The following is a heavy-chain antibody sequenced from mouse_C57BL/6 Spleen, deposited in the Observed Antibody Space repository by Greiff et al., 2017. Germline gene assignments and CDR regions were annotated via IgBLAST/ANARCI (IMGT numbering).Heavy chain of an antibody. V-gene: IGHV14-4*01. CDR3: TTPGYFDV. CDR1: GFNIKDDY. J-gene: IGHJ1*03. CDR2: IDPENGDT. Sequence: EVKLQQSGAELVRPGASVKLSCTASGFNIKDDYMHWVKQRPEQGLEWIGWIDPENGDTEYASKFQGKATITADTSSNTAYLQLSSLTSEDTAVYYCTTPGYFDVWGTGTTVTVSS.